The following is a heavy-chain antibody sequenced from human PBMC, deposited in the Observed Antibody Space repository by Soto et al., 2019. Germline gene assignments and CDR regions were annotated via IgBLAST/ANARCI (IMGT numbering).Heavy chain of an antibody. CDR3: AREFYHFLSGSPTGDYYPMDV. V-gene: IGHV1-69*01. Sequence: QVQLVQSGAEVKRPGSSVKVSCKASGGTFSNYAISWVRQAPGQGLEWMGGIITIFGTPNYAQKFQGRVTITAEDSTSTAYMELSSLRSDATAVYYCAREFYHFLSGSPTGDYYPMDVCGQGTTVTVSS. CDR1: GGTFSNYA. J-gene: IGHJ6*02. D-gene: IGHD3-10*01. CDR2: IITIFGTP.